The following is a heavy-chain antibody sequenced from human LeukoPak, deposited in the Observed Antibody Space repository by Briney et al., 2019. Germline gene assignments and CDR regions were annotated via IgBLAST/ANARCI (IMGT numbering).Heavy chain of an antibody. D-gene: IGHD6-13*01. Sequence: ASVKVSCKASGYTFTGYYMHWVRQAPGQGLEWMGWINPNSGGTNYAQKFQGRVTMTRDTSISTAYMELSRLRSDDTAVYYCARGPIGGSSWYGGWDYYYYYMDVWGKGTTVTVSS. CDR2: INPNSGGT. J-gene: IGHJ6*03. CDR3: ARGPIGGSSWYGGWDYYYYYMDV. V-gene: IGHV1-2*02. CDR1: GYTFTGYY.